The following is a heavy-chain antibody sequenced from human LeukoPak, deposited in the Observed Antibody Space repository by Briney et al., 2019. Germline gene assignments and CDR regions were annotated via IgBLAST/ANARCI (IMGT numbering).Heavy chain of an antibody. Sequence: KTSQTLSLTCTVSGGSISSGSYYWSWIRQPAGKGLEWIGRIHTSGSTNYNPSLKSRVTISVDTSKNQFSLKLSSVTAADTAVYYCARESRGLWFGDRYYYYMDVWGKGTTVTISS. D-gene: IGHD3-10*01. J-gene: IGHJ6*03. CDR3: ARESRGLWFGDRYYYYMDV. CDR2: IHTSGST. CDR1: GGSISSGSYY. V-gene: IGHV4-61*02.